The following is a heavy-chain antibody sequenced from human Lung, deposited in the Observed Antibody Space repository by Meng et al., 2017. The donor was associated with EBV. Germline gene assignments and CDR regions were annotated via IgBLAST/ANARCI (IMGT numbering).Heavy chain of an antibody. D-gene: IGHD3-10*01. CDR1: GGSISSGGYY. V-gene: IGHV4-31*03. J-gene: IGHJ5*02. CDR2: IHSSGST. Sequence: AQLQGSGPRLAKPLQTLSLTCTFSGGSISSGGYYWSWIRQHPGKGLEWIGYIHSSGSTYYNPSLRSRLTISVDTSKNQFSLKPSSVTAADTAVYYCARASYGSGSPLGESWFDPWGQGTLVTVSS. CDR3: ARASYGSGSPLGESWFDP.